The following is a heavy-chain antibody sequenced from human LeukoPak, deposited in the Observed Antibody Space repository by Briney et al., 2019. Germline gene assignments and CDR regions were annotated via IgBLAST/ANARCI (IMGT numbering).Heavy chain of an antibody. J-gene: IGHJ4*02. V-gene: IGHV1-2*02. D-gene: IGHD6-13*01. CDR2: INPNSGGT. CDR3: ARASLALAAAGIDY. CDR1: GYTFTGYY. Sequence: ASVKVSCKASGYTFTGYYMHWVRQAPGQGLEWMGWINPNSGGTNYAQKFQGRVTMTRDTSISTAYMELSSLRSEDTAVYYCARASLALAAAGIDYWGQGTLVTVSS.